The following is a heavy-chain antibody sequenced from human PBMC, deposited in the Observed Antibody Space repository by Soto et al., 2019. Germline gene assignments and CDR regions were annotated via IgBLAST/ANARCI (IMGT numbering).Heavy chain of an antibody. V-gene: IGHV4-34*01. D-gene: IGHD2-15*01. Sequence: PSETLSLTCAVYGGPFSGYYWSWIRQPPGKGLEWIGEINHSGSTNYNPSLKSRVTISVDTSKNQFSLRLSSVTAADTAVYYCARRYCSGGSCPIGNNWFDPWGQGTLVTVSS. CDR3: ARRYCSGGSCPIGNNWFDP. CDR1: GGPFSGYY. J-gene: IGHJ5*02. CDR2: INHSGST.